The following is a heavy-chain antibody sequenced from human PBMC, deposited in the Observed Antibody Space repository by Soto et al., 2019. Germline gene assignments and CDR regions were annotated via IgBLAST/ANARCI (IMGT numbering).Heavy chain of an antibody. Sequence: GSGPTLVNPTQTLTLTCTFSGFSLSTTGMCVSWIRQPPGKALEWLALIDXXDDKYYSTSLKTRLTISKDTSKNQVVLTMTNVEPVDTATYFCSRAVGGFTYGYPDYWGQGTLVTVSS. J-gene: IGHJ4*02. V-gene: IGHV2-70*01. CDR3: SRAVGGFTYGYPDY. CDR1: GFSLSTTGMC. D-gene: IGHD5-18*01. CDR2: IDXXDDK.